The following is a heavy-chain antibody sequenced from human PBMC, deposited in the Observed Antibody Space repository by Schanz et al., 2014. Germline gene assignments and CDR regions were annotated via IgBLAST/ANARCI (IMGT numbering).Heavy chain of an antibody. CDR3: AKDPSHGDYDYYFDY. Sequence: VQLLQFGGGVVQPGRSLRLSCAASGFTFRDYYMSWVRQAPGKGLEWVSAISGSGGSTYYADSVKGRFTISRDNSKNTLYLQMNSLRAEDTAVYYCAKDPSHGDYDYYFDYWGQGTLVTVSS. CDR1: GFTFRDYY. D-gene: IGHD3-22*01. J-gene: IGHJ4*02. V-gene: IGHV3-23*01. CDR2: ISGSGGST.